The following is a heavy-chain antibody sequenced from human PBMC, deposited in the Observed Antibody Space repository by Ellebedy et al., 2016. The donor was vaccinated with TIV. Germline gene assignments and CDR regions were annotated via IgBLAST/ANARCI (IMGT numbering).Heavy chain of an antibody. CDR3: ARVGYTYGYGYYYYMDV. V-gene: IGHV3-66*01. Sequence: GGSLRLSXAVSGLNVSNNYMRWVRQAPGKGLEWVSVIYSGGSTYYADSVKGRFTISRDSSNNTLYLQMNSLRDEDTAVYYCARVGYTYGYGYYYYMDVWGKGTTVTVSS. CDR2: IYSGGST. D-gene: IGHD5-18*01. J-gene: IGHJ6*03. CDR1: GLNVSNNY.